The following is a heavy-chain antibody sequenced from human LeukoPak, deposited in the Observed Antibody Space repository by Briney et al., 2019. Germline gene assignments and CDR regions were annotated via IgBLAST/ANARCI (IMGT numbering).Heavy chain of an antibody. D-gene: IGHD1-1*01. V-gene: IGHV4-61*02. CDR2: IYTSGGT. Sequence: SETLSLTCTVSGGSISSGSYYWNWIRQPAGKGLEWIGRIYTSGGTNYNPSLKSRVTISADTSKNQFSLKLSSVTAADTAVYYCARDGISLDGDYFDYWGQGTLVTVSS. J-gene: IGHJ4*02. CDR3: ARDGISLDGDYFDY. CDR1: GGSISSGSYY.